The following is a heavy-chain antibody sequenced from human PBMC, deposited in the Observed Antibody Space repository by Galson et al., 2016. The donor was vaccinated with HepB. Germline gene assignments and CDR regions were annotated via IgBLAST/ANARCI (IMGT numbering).Heavy chain of an antibody. J-gene: IGHJ4*02. D-gene: IGHD3-22*01. Sequence: ATLSLTCAVSGGSISSSNWWSWVRQPPGKGLEWIGEIYRGGSTSYNPSLKSRVTISVDKSKNQFSLKLSSVTAADTAVYYCARGGDYDSSGRFDYWGQGTVVTVSS. CDR3: ARGGDYDSSGRFDY. V-gene: IGHV4-4*02. CDR2: IYRGGST. CDR1: GGSISSSNW.